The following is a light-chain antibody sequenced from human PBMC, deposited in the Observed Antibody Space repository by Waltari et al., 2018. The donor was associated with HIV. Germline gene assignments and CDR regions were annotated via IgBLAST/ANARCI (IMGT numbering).Light chain of an antibody. CDR1: QGISNY. J-gene: IGKJ4*01. CDR2: GAS. V-gene: IGKV1-9*01. Sequence: DIQLTQSPSFLSASVGDRVTITCRASQGISNYLAWYQQKPGKSSKLLIYGASTLQSGVPSIVSCSGSRTEFTLTISSLQFEDFASYYWQQLKSFPLTFCGGSQVEFK. CDR3: QQLKSFPLT.